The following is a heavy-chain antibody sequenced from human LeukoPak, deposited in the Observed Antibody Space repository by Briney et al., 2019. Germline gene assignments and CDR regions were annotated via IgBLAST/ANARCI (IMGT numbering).Heavy chain of an antibody. CDR3: ARGSGYCSSTSCSSPADY. CDR2: INHSGST. D-gene: IGHD2-2*01. J-gene: IGHJ4*02. CDR1: GGSFSGYY. Sequence: PSETLSLTCAVYGGSFSGYYWSWIRQPPGKGLERIGEINHSGSTNYNPSLKSRVTISVDTSKNQFSLKLSSVTAADTAVYYCARGSGYCSSTSCSSPADYWGQGTLVTVSS. V-gene: IGHV4-34*01.